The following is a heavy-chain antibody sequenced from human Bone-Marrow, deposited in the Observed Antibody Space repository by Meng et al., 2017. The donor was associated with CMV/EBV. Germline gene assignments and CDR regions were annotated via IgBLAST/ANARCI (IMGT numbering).Heavy chain of an antibody. Sequence: RSLRLSCAASGFTFSSYAMHWVRQAPGKGLEWVAVISYDGSNKYYADSVKGRFTISRDNSKNTLYLQMNSLRAEDTAVFYCAREFAAWGQGTLVTVSS. V-gene: IGHV3-30-3*01. J-gene: IGHJ5*02. D-gene: IGHD3-10*01. CDR2: ISYDGSNK. CDR1: GFTFSSYA. CDR3: AREFAA.